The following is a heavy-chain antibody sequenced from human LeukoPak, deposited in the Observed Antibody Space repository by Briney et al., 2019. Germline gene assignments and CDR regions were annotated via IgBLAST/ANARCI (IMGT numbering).Heavy chain of an antibody. CDR3: AFSPRFLPWGSN. D-gene: IGHD7-27*01. CDR2: IYHSGRT. V-gene: IGHV4-38-2*02. J-gene: IGHJ4*02. Sequence: SETLSLTCTVSGYSISSGYYWGWIRQPPGKGLEWIGSIYHSGRTFYNPSLKSRVTISVDTSKNQFSLKLSSVTAADTAVYYCAFSPRFLPWGSNWGQGTLVTVSS. CDR1: GYSISSGYY.